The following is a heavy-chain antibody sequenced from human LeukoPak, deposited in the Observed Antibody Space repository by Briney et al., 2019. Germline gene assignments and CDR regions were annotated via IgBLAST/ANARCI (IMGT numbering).Heavy chain of an antibody. CDR1: GGTFSSYA. V-gene: IGHV1-69*01. CDR2: IIPIFGTA. CDR3: ARAGYSSSLHYSYVDV. Sequence: GSSVKVSCKASGGTFSSYAISWVRQAPGQGLEWMGGIIPIFGTANYAQKFQGRVTITADESTSTAYMELRSLRSDDTAVYYCARAGYSSSLHYSYVDVWGKGTMVTVSS. J-gene: IGHJ6*03. D-gene: IGHD6-13*01.